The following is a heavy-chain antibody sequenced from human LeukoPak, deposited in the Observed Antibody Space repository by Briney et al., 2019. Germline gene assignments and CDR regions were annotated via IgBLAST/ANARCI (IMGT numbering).Heavy chain of an antibody. V-gene: IGHV3-15*01. CDR2: IKSKTDGGTT. Sequence: GGSLRLSCAASGFTFSNAWMSWVRQAPGKGLEWVGRIKSKTDGGTTDYAAPVKGRFTISRDDSKNTLYLQMNSLKTEDTAVYYCTTGATMIVVEEVDYWGQGTLVTASS. J-gene: IGHJ4*02. CDR1: GFTFSNAW. D-gene: IGHD3-22*01. CDR3: TTGATMIVVEEVDY.